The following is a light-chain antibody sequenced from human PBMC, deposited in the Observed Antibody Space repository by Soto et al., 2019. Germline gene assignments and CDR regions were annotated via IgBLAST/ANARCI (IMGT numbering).Light chain of an antibody. CDR1: QGLSDP. Sequence: DIQMTQSPSSVSASVGDRVTITCRATQGLSDPLAWYQQKPGKAPKLLISVTSRLQSGVPPRFSGSASGTDFTLTIDRLQPEDLATYYCQQGHNWPLTFGQGTRLEIK. V-gene: IGKV1-12*01. CDR2: VTS. J-gene: IGKJ5*01. CDR3: QQGHNWPLT.